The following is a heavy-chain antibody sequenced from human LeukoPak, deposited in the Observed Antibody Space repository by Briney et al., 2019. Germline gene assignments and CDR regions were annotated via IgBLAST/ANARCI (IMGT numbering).Heavy chain of an antibody. V-gene: IGHV1-18*01. J-gene: IGHJ5*02. CDR3: ARAIRLGYSSGPNWFDP. CDR1: GYTFTSYG. Sequence: ASVKVSCKASGYTFTSYGISWVRQAPGQGLEGMGWISAYNGNTNYAQKLQGRVTMTTDTSTSTAYMELRSLRSDDTAVYYCARAIRLGYSSGPNWFDPWGQGTLVTVSS. CDR2: ISAYNGNT. D-gene: IGHD6-19*01.